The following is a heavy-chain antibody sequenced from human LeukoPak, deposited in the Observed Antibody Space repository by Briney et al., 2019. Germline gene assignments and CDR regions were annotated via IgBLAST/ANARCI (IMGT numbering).Heavy chain of an antibody. CDR1: GGPFSGYY. V-gene: IGHV4-4*07. CDR2: IFTSGIT. Sequence: SETLSLTCTVSGGPFSGYYWSWIRQPAGKTLEWIGRIFTSGITTYNPSLRSRVTMSVDTSKSQFSLNLGSVTAADTAVYYCAGEYYYDFWSGHVNWFDPWGQGTLVTVSS. CDR3: AGEYYYDFWSGHVNWFDP. J-gene: IGHJ5*02. D-gene: IGHD3-3*01.